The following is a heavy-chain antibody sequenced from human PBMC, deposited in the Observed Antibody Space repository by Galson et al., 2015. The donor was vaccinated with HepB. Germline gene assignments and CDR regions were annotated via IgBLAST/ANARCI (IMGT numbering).Heavy chain of an antibody. CDR1: GFTFSSYA. Sequence: SLRLSCAASGFTFSSYAMHWVRQAPGKGLEWVAVISFDGSSRFYAESVKGRFSVSRDNFMNTLYLQMNSLRGEDTAVYYCARDRSERSGSYPTDAFDIWGQGTMVTVSS. V-gene: IGHV3-30-3*01. CDR2: ISFDGSSR. CDR3: ARDRSERSGSYPTDAFDI. D-gene: IGHD1-26*01. J-gene: IGHJ3*02.